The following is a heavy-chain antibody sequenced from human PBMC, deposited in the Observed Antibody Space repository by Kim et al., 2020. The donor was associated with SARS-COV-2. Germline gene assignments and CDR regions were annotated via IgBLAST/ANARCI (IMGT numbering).Heavy chain of an antibody. D-gene: IGHD1-20*01. J-gene: IGHJ3*01. V-gene: IGHV1-18*01. CDR1: GYTFTSFG. Sequence: ASVKVSCKASGYTFTSFGISWVRQAPGQGLEWMGWISPYNGNTNYTQKLQGRVTMTADTSTSTAYMELRSLRSDDTAVYYCARVSWITRSAFDVWGQGTMVTVSS. CDR3: ARVSWITRSAFDV. CDR2: ISPYNGNT.